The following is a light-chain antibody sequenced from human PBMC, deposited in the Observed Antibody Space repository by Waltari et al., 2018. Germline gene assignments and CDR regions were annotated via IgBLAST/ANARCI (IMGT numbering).Light chain of an antibody. CDR3: QASYTTPYS. CDR1: KNIRSY. V-gene: IGKV1-39*01. CDR2: AAS. Sequence: DLQMPQSPSSLSASVGARVTISCRASKNIRSYLSWYQQKPGIAPKLVIYAASTLQSGVPSRFSGSGSGTNFTLTITSLQAEDFATYFCQASYTTPYSFGQGTKVEIK. J-gene: IGKJ2*03.